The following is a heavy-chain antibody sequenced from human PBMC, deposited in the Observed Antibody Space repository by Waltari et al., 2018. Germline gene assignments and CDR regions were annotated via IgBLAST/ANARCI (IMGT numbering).Heavy chain of an antibody. CDR3: AREQLVDWRDYYYYYMDV. V-gene: IGHV4-4*07. CDR2: IYTSGST. Sequence: QVQLQESGPGLVKPSETLSLTCTVSGGSISSYYWSWIRQPAGKGLEWIGRIYTSGSTNYNPSLKSRVTMSVDTSKNQFSLKLSSVTAADTAVYYCAREQLVDWRDYYYYYMDVWGKGTTVTVSS. CDR1: GGSISSYY. D-gene: IGHD6-6*01. J-gene: IGHJ6*03.